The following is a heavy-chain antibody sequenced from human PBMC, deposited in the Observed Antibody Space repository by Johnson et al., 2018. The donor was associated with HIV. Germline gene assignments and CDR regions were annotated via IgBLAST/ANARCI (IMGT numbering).Heavy chain of an antibody. CDR2: IYRGGST. J-gene: IGHJ3*02. CDR1: GFSVSNKY. V-gene: IGHV3-66*01. D-gene: IGHD5-18*01. Sequence: VQLVESGGGVVQPGRSLRLSCAASGFSVSNKYMSWVRQAPGKGLEWVSVIYRGGSTYYADSVKGRFTISRDNSKNTLYLQMNSLRAEDTAVYYCLFGGYSYGLAFDIWGQGTMVTVSS. CDR3: LFGGYSYGLAFDI.